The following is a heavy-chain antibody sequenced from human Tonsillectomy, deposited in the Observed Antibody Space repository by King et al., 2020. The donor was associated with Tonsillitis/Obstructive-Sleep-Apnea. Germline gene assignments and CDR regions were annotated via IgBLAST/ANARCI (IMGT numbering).Heavy chain of an antibody. V-gene: IGHV4-59*08. Sequence: VQLQESGPGLVKPSETLSLTCTVSGGSISSYYWSWIRQPPGKGLEWIGYIYYSGSTNYNPSLKSRVTISVDTSKNQFSLKLSSVTAADTAVYYCARLRGDIVVVPAATPYFDYWGQGTLVTVSS. CDR1: GGSISSYY. CDR3: ARLRGDIVVVPAATPYFDY. D-gene: IGHD2-2*01. J-gene: IGHJ4*02. CDR2: IYYSGST.